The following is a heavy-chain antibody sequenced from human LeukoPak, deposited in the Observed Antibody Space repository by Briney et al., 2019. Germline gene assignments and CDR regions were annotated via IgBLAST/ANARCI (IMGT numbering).Heavy chain of an antibody. D-gene: IGHD3-22*01. V-gene: IGHV4-61*01. J-gene: IGHJ4*02. Sequence: PSETLSLTCTVSGGSVSSGSYYWSWIRQPPGKGLEWIGYIYYSGSTNYNPSLKSRVTISVDTSKNQFSLKLSSVTAADTAVYYCARDSSGYQSFDYWGQGTLVTVSS. CDR2: IYYSGST. CDR3: ARDSSGYQSFDY. CDR1: GGSVSSGSYY.